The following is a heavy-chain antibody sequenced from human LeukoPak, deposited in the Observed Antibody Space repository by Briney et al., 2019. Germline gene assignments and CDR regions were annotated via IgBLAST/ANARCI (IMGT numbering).Heavy chain of an antibody. CDR3: ARLSMVRGVRRYYYYMDV. D-gene: IGHD3-10*01. CDR1: GYSFTTYW. V-gene: IGHV5-51*01. CDR2: IYPGDSDT. Sequence: GESLKISCKGSGYSFTTYWIGWVRQMPGKGLEWMGIIYPGDSDTRYSPSFQGQVTISADKSISTAYLQWSSLKASDTAMYYCARLSMVRGVRRYYYYMDVWGKGTTVTISS. J-gene: IGHJ6*03.